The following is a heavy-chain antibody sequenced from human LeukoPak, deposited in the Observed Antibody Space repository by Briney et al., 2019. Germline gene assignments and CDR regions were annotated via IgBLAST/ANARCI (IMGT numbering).Heavy chain of an antibody. CDR1: GFTFNTYT. CDR2: ISGSGDST. V-gene: IGHV3-23*01. J-gene: IGHJ4*02. D-gene: IGHD6-19*01. CDR3: AKVRAPSGWFNSDY. Sequence: GGSLRLSCAASGFTFNTYTMNWVRQAPGKGLEWVSGISGSGDSTYYADSVKGRFTISRDNSKNTLYLQMNSLRVEDTAAYYCAKVRAPSGWFNSDYWGQGTLVTVSS.